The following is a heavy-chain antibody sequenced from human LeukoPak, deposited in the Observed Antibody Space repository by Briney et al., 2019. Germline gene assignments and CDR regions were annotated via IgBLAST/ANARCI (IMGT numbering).Heavy chain of an antibody. D-gene: IGHD1-26*01. Sequence: SGTLSLTCAVSGGSINSNNWWSWVRQPPGKGLEWIGEIYHSGSTNYNPSLKSRVTISVDRSKNQFSLKLSSVTAADTAVYYCARKRVGATTDYWGQGTLVTVSS. CDR3: ARKRVGATTDY. J-gene: IGHJ4*02. CDR1: GGSINSNNW. V-gene: IGHV4-4*02. CDR2: IYHSGST.